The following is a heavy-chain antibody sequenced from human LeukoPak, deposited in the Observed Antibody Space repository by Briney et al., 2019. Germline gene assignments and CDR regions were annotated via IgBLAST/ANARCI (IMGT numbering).Heavy chain of an antibody. CDR2: SISDGSSA. J-gene: IGHJ6*02. CDR3: TRDRRYGGMDV. Sequence: GGSLRLSCAASGFTFSSYWMHWVRQAPGKGLVWVSRSISDGSSATHADSVKGRFTMSRDNAKNMLYLQMNSLRAEDTAVYYCTRDRRYGGMDVWGQGTTVTVS. CDR1: GFTFSSYW. V-gene: IGHV3-74*01. D-gene: IGHD3-10*01.